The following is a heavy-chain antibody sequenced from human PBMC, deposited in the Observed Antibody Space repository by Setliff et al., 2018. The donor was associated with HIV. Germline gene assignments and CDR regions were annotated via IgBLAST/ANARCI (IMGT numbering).Heavy chain of an antibody. CDR1: GFTLSSYS. CDR2: ISSSSSTI. Sequence: PGGSLRLSCAASGFTLSSYSMNWVRQAPGKGLEWVSYISSSSSTIYYADSVKGRFTISRDNAKNSLYLQMNSLRAEDTAVYYCAREASTGTLGYWGQGTLVTVSS. J-gene: IGHJ4*02. V-gene: IGHV3-48*01. D-gene: IGHD1-7*01. CDR3: AREASTGTLGY.